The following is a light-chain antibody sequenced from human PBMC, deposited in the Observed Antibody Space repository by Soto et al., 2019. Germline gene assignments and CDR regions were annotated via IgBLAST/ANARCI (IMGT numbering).Light chain of an antibody. V-gene: IGLV2-8*01. CDR3: SSYAGSARIL. Sequence: QSALTQPPSASGSPGQSVTISCTGTSSDVGGYNYVSWYQQHPDKAPTLIIYEVSKRPSGVPDRFSGSKSGNTASLTVSGLLADDEADYYCSSYAGSARILFGGGTKLTVL. CDR2: EVS. J-gene: IGLJ2*01. CDR1: SSDVGGYNY.